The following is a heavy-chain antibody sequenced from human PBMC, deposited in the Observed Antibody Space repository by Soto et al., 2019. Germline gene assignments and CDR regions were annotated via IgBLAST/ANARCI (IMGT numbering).Heavy chain of an antibody. CDR3: ARERNMYGMDV. CDR1: GYTFTSYD. Sequence: QVPLVQSGAEVKKPGASVKVSCKASGYTFTSYDINWVRQATGQGLEWMGWMNPNSGNTVYAQKFQDRVTMTRNTSISTANMELSSLSSEDTAVYYCARERNMYGMDVWGQGTTVTVSS. CDR2: MNPNSGNT. J-gene: IGHJ6*02. V-gene: IGHV1-8*01. D-gene: IGHD1-1*01.